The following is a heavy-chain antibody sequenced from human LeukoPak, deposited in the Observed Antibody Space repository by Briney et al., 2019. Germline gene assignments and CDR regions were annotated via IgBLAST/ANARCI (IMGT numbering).Heavy chain of an antibody. Sequence: GGSLRLSCAASGFTVSSNYMSWVRQAPGKGLEWVSVIYSGGSTYYADSVKGRFTISRDNSKNTLYLQMNSLRAEDTAVYYCAREIPRRAFDIWGQGTMVTVSS. CDR3: AREIPRRAFDI. D-gene: IGHD2-21*01. CDR1: GFTVSSNY. V-gene: IGHV3-53*01. J-gene: IGHJ3*02. CDR2: IYSGGST.